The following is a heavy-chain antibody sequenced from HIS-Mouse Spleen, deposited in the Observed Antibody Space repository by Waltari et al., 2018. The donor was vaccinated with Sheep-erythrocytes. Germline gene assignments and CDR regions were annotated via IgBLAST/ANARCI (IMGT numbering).Heavy chain of an antibody. CDR1: GFTFSSYA. CDR2: ISGSGGST. CDR3: AKQTLRRTYFDY. Sequence: EVQLLESGGGLVQPGGSLRLSCAASGFTFSSYAMSWVRQAPGKGLGWVSAISGSGGSTDYADCVKGRFTISRDNSKNTLYLQMNSLRAEDTAVYYCAKQTLRRTYFDYWGQGTLVTVSS. V-gene: IGHV3-23*01. D-gene: IGHD4-17*01. J-gene: IGHJ4*02.